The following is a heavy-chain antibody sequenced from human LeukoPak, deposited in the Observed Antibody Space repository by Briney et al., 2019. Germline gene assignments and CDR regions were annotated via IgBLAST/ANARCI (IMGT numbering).Heavy chain of an antibody. CDR3: ARVGITGTHFDY. Sequence: PSETLSLTCAVYGGSFSGYYWSWIRQPPGKGLEWIGEINHSGSTNYNPSLKSRVTISVDTSKNQFSLKLSSVTAADTAVYYCARVGITGTHFDYWGQGTLVTVSS. V-gene: IGHV4-34*01. D-gene: IGHD1-7*01. CDR2: INHSGST. J-gene: IGHJ4*02. CDR1: GGSFSGYY.